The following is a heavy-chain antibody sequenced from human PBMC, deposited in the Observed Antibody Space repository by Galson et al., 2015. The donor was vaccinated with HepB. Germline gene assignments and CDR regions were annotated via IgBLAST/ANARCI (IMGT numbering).Heavy chain of an antibody. D-gene: IGHD5-12*01. Sequence: SETLSLTCTVSGGSISTSSYYWGWIRQPPGKGLEWVGSFYYSGTTYYNPSLKSRVIISLDPSKSQFSLKLSSVTAADTAVYYCTRSSDMVATYYWGQGTLVTVSS. J-gene: IGHJ4*02. CDR2: FYYSGTT. CDR1: GGSISTSSYY. CDR3: TRSSDMVATYY. V-gene: IGHV4-39*01.